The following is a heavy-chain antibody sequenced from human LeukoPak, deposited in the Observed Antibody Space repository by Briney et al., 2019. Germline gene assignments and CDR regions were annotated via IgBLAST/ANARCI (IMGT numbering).Heavy chain of an antibody. D-gene: IGHD5-18*01. V-gene: IGHV5-51*01. J-gene: IGHJ4*02. CDR1: GYSFTSYW. CDR2: IYPGDSDT. Sequence: GESLQISCQGSGYSFTSYWIGWVRQLPGKGLEWMGIIYPGDSDTRYSPSFQGQVTISADKSISTAYLQWSSLKASDTAMYYCARHVLFDRSYGTDYWGQGTLVTVSS. CDR3: ARHVLFDRSYGTDY.